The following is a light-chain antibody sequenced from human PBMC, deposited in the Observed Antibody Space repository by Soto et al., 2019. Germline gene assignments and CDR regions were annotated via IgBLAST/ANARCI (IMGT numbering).Light chain of an antibody. CDR3: AAWDDSLSGHWV. J-gene: IGLJ3*02. CDR1: SSNIGSNY. V-gene: IGLV1-47*01. Sequence: QAVVTQPPSASGTPVQRVTISCSGSSSNIGSNYVYWYQQLPGTAPKLLIYRNNQRPSGVPDRFSGSKSGTSASLAISGLRSEDEADYYCAAWDDSLSGHWVFGGGTKLTVL. CDR2: RNN.